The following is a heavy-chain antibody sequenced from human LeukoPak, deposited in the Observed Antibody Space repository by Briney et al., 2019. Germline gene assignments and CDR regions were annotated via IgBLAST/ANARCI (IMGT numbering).Heavy chain of an antibody. J-gene: IGHJ4*02. CDR1: GFTFSNAW. D-gene: IGHD4-17*01. V-gene: IGHV3-15*01. CDR2: IKSKTDGGTT. Sequence: PGGSLRLSCAASGFTFSNAWMSWVRQAPGKGLEWVGRIKSKTDGGTTDYAAPVKGRFTISRDDSKNTLYLQMNSLKTEDTAVYYCTTDPFEYGEYSGYWGQGTLVTVSS. CDR3: TTDPFEYGEYSGY.